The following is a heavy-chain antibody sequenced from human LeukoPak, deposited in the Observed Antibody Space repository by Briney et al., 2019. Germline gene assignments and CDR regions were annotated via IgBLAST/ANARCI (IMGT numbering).Heavy chain of an antibody. D-gene: IGHD6-19*01. V-gene: IGHV3-23*01. J-gene: IGHJ3*01. CDR3: VSSDWYAAFDL. CDR2: ISGSGGST. Sequence: PGGSLRLSCAASGFTFSSYAMSWVRQAPGKGLEWVSAISGSGGSTYYADSVKGRFTISRDNAKNTLYLQMNSLRDEDTAVYYCVSSDWYAAFDLWGQGAKVTASS. CDR1: GFTFSSYA.